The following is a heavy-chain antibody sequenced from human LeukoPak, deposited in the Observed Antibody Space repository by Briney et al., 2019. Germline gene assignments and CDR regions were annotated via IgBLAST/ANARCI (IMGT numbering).Heavy chain of an antibody. Sequence: GESLKISCKGSGYSFTSYWIGWVRQMPGKGLEWMGIIYPGDSDTRYSPSFQGQVTISADKSISTAYLQWSSLKASDTAMYYCARLRITMVRGVITLFDYWGQGTLVTVSS. CDR2: IYPGDSDT. V-gene: IGHV5-51*01. CDR3: ARLRITMVRGVITLFDY. J-gene: IGHJ4*02. CDR1: GYSFTSYW. D-gene: IGHD3-10*01.